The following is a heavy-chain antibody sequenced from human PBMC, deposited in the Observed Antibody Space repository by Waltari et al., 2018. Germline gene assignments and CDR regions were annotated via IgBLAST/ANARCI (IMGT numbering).Heavy chain of an antibody. CDR3: AAAPDNDALWSGPLTYFDN. V-gene: IGHV4-38-2*01. CDR1: GYSISSRYH. Sequence: QVQLQEPGPRLVKAAETLSLTCAASGYSISSRYHWGWFPQHPVTGLEWIGILYHSGNTYYSPSLKSRVSISVDTSKPQFSLQLTSVTAADTAVYYCAAAPDNDALWSGPLTYFDNLSQGTVVTVSS. J-gene: IGHJ4*02. D-gene: IGHD3-3*01. CDR2: LYHSGNT.